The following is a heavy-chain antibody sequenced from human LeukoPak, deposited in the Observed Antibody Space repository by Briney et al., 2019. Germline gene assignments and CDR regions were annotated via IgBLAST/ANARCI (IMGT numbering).Heavy chain of an antibody. J-gene: IGHJ3*02. D-gene: IGHD2-2*01. CDR1: GFTFSSYE. V-gene: IGHV3-48*03. CDR2: ISSSGSTI. Sequence: GGSLRLSCAASGFTFSSYEMNWVRQAPGKGLEWVSYISSSGSTIYYADSVKGRFTISRDNAKNSLYLQMNGLRAEDTAVYYCARDCPDIVVVPAARPDAFDIWGQGTMVTVSS. CDR3: ARDCPDIVVVPAARPDAFDI.